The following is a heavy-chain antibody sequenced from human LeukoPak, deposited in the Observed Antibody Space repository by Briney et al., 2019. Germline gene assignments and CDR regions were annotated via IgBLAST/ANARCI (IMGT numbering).Heavy chain of an antibody. CDR1: GGSISSYY. CDR3: ARDLLGSLVY. CDR2: IYYSGST. V-gene: IGHV4-59*01. D-gene: IGHD3-16*01. J-gene: IGHJ4*02. Sequence: SETLSLTCTVSGGSISSYYWSWIRQPPGKGLEWIGYIYYSGSTNYNPPLKSRVTISVDTSKNQFSLKLSSVTAADTAVYYCARDLLGSLVYWGQGTLVTVSS.